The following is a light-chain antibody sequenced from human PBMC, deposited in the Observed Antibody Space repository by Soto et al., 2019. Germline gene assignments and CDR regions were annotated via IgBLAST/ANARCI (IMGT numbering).Light chain of an antibody. CDR3: GEHGGLHTFSSL. Sequence: QSDRTKGPSASGTPEQSLTIPCTRTNSDVGGYNYVSWYQQHPGKAPKLMIYEVNKRPSGVPDRFSGHKSGNTASLTVSVLQAEVDSVYYCGEHGGLHTFSSLFATGTESTGL. CDR1: NSDVGGYNY. CDR2: EVN. V-gene: IGLV2-8*01. J-gene: IGLJ1*01.